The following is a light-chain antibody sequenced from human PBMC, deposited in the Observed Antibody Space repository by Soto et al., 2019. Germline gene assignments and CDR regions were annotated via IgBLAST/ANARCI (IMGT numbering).Light chain of an antibody. V-gene: IGKV4-1*01. Sequence: DIVMTQSPDSLAVSLGERATINCKSSQSLFFSSNNNDYLAWYQQKPGQPPKLLIYWASTRESGVPDRFSGSGSGTEFTLTISSLQAEDVAVYYCQQYYSTPQTFGQGTKVEIK. CDR3: QQYYSTPQT. J-gene: IGKJ1*01. CDR2: WAS. CDR1: QSLFFSSNNNDY.